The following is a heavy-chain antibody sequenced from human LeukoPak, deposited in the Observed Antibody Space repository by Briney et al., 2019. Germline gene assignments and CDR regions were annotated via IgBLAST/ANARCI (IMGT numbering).Heavy chain of an antibody. J-gene: IGHJ4*02. D-gene: IGHD6-6*01. Sequence: PGGSLRLSCAASGFTFSSYSMNWVRQAPGKGLEWVSIVYSDGTTYYADSVKGRSTISRDNSKNTLYLQMNRLRAEDTAVYYCARARYPRIAALPCDYWGQGTLVTVSS. V-gene: IGHV3-66*01. CDR3: ARARYPRIAALPCDY. CDR2: VYSDGTT. CDR1: GFTFSSYS.